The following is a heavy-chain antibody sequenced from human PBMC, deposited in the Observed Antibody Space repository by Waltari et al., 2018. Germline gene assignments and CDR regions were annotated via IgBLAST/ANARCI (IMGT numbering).Heavy chain of an antibody. V-gene: IGHV3-21*01. Sequence: GWVSSISSSSSYIYYADSVKGRFTISRDNAKNSLYLQMNSLRAEDTAVYYCARDRFYYESTYYYYGMDVWGQGTTVTVSS. CDR3: ARDRFYYESTYYYYGMDV. J-gene: IGHJ6*02. D-gene: IGHD3-22*01. CDR2: ISSSSSYI.